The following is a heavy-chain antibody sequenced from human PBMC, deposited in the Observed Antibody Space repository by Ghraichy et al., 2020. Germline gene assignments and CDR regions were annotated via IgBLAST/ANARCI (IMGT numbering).Heavy chain of an antibody. J-gene: IGHJ6*02. D-gene: IGHD6-19*01. V-gene: IGHV3-9*01. CDR1: GFTFDDYA. CDR2: ISWNSGSI. Sequence: GGSLRLSCAASGFTFDDYAMHWVRQAPGKGLEWVSGISWNSGSIGYADSVKGRFTISRDNAKNSLYLQMNSLRAEDTALYYCAKGGLDRGWNYYGMDVWGQGTTVTVSS. CDR3: AKGGLDRGWNYYGMDV.